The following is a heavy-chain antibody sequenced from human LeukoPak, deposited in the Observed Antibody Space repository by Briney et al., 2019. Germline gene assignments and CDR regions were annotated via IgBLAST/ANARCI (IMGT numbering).Heavy chain of an antibody. V-gene: IGHV1-24*01. D-gene: IGHD5-12*01. Sequence: ASVKVSCKVSGYTLTELSMHWVRQAPGKGLEWMGGFDPEDGETIYAQKFQGRVTMTEDTSTDTAYMELSSLRSEDTAVYYCATLKEYSGYYFDYWGQGTLATVSS. CDR1: GYTLTELS. CDR2: FDPEDGET. CDR3: ATLKEYSGYYFDY. J-gene: IGHJ4*02.